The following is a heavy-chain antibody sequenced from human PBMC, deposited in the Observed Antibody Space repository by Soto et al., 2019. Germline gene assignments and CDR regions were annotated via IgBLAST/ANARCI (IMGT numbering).Heavy chain of an antibody. CDR2: FFIGGNT. CDR3: ARHYLIMTTVTHFDY. V-gene: IGHV4-39*01. Sequence: PSETLSLTCTVSGGSITGGSISSTTYYWGWMRQPPGKGLEWIASFFIGGNTYNNPSLKSRVTKSVDTSKNQFSLKLISVTAADTSVYYCARHYLIMTTVTHFDYWGQGTLVTVSS. D-gene: IGHD4-17*01. J-gene: IGHJ4*02. CDR1: GGSITGGSISSTTYY.